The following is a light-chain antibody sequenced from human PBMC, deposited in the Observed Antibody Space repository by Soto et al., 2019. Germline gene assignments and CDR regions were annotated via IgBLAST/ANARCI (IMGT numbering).Light chain of an antibody. V-gene: IGKV3-20*01. CDR3: QQYDDSIT. J-gene: IGKJ5*01. CDR1: QSVSSSY. CDR2: GAS. Sequence: EIVLTQSPDTLSLSPGESATLSCRASQSVSSSYLAWYQQKPGRAPRLLIYGASNSATGIPDRFSGSGSGTDFTLTISRLEPEDFAVFYCQQYDDSITCGQGTRLEIE.